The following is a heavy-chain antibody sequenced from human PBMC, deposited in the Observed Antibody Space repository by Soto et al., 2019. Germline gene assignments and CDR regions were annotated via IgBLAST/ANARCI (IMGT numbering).Heavy chain of an antibody. CDR1: GFTFSNAW. CDR3: TTDWGLTPLDYDSGWGTYRRFDY. Sequence: EVQLVESGGGFVKPGGSLRLSCAASGFTFSNAWMTWVRQAPGKGLEWVGRIKSKSDGETTDYAAPVKGRFRISRDDSKNTVYLQMDSLKIENAAVYYCTTDWGLTPLDYDSGWGTYRRFDYWGQGTLVTVSS. J-gene: IGHJ4*02. CDR2: IKSKSDGETT. V-gene: IGHV3-15*01. D-gene: IGHD3-16*02.